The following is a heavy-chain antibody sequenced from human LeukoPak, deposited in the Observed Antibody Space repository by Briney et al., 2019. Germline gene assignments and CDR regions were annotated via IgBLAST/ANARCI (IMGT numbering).Heavy chain of an antibody. D-gene: IGHD6-13*01. CDR3: AMTYSASWHGGY. CDR1: GYTSAGYW. CDR2: IYPGDSDT. V-gene: IGHV5-51*01. Sequence: GESLKISCKGSGYTSAGYWFGWVRQMPGKGLEWMGIIYPGDSDTRYSPSFQGQVIISADKSISTAYLQWSSLKASDTAMYYCAMTYSASWHGGYWGQGTLVTVSS. J-gene: IGHJ4*02.